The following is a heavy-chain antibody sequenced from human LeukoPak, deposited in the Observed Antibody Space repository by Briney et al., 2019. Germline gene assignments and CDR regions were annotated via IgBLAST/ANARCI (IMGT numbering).Heavy chain of an antibody. CDR1: GFTFSSYA. J-gene: IGHJ5*02. D-gene: IGHD2-2*02. CDR2: ISSNGGST. V-gene: IGHV3-64*01. CDR3: ARARYRHAERVPLFDP. Sequence: GGSLRLSCAASGFTFSSYAMHWVRQAPGKGLEYVSAISSNGGSTYYANSVKGRFTISRDNSKNTLYLQMGSLRAEDMAVYYCARARYRHAERVPLFDPWGQGTLVTVSS.